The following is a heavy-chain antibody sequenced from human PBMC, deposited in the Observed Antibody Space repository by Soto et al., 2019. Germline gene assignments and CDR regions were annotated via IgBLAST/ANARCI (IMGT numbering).Heavy chain of an antibody. CDR3: ARDSSGLYGFAY. Sequence: QITLKESGPALVKPTQTLTLTCTFSGFSLSTSGVGVGWIRQPPGNALEWLALIYWDDDKRYSPSLKSRLTISKHTSKNQVVLTMTNMDPVDTATYYCARDSSGLYGFAYWGQGTLVTVSS. J-gene: IGHJ4*02. CDR2: IYWDDDK. V-gene: IGHV2-5*02. CDR1: GFSLSTSGVG. D-gene: IGHD6-19*01.